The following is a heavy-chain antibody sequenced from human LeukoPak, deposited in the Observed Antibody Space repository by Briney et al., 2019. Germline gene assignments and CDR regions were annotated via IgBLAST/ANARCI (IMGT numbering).Heavy chain of an antibody. CDR1: GFAFSSYA. V-gene: IGHV3-30*04. CDR2: ISYDGIIE. J-gene: IGHJ6*04. CDR3: AKKWAIDV. Sequence: GGSLRLSCAASGFAFSSYAMHWVRQAPGKGLEWVAIISYDGIIEDYSDSVKGRFSVSRDNFKNTLFLQMNGLRAEDTAVYYCAKKWAIDVWGKGTTVTISS. D-gene: IGHD1-26*01.